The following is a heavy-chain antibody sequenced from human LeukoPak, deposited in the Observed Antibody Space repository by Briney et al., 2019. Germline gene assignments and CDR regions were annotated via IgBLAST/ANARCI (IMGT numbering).Heavy chain of an antibody. Sequence: SGTLSLTCAVSGDSISSSNWWNWVRQPPGKGLEWIGEINHSGSTNYNPSLKSRVTISVDTSKNQFSLKLSSVTAADTAVYYCARHEVVRGVGGSYYMDVWGKGTTVTISS. CDR3: ARHEVVRGVGGSYYMDV. CDR2: INHSGST. D-gene: IGHD3-10*01. V-gene: IGHV4-4*02. J-gene: IGHJ6*03. CDR1: GDSISSSNW.